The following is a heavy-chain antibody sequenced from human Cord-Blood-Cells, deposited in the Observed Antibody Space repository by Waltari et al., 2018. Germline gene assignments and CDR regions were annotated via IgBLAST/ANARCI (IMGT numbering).Heavy chain of an antibody. Sequence: QVQLVQSGAEVKKPGASVKVSCKASGYTFTAYYRHWVRKAPGQGLDWMGWIKPNSGGTNYAQKFQGRVTMTRDTSISTDYMELSRLRSDDTAVYYCARGDFLTVDYWGQGTLVTVSS. V-gene: IGHV1-2*02. CDR1: GYTFTAYY. CDR2: IKPNSGGT. CDR3: ARGDFLTVDY. D-gene: IGHD7-27*01. J-gene: IGHJ4*02.